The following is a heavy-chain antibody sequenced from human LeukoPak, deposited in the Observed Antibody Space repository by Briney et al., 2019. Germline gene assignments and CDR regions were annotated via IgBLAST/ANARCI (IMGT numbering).Heavy chain of an antibody. D-gene: IGHD5-24*01. CDR3: ARDGEMATIYFDY. V-gene: IGHV1-8*01. J-gene: IGHJ4*02. CDR1: GYTFTSYD. Sequence: ASVKVSCKASGYTFTSYDINWVRQATGQGLEWMGWMNPNSGNTGYAQKFQGRVTMTRNTSKSTAYMELSSLRSEDTAVYYCARDGEMATIYFDYWGQGTLVTVSS. CDR2: MNPNSGNT.